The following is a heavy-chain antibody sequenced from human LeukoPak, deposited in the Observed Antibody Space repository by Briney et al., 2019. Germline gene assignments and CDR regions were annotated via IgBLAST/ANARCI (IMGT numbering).Heavy chain of an antibody. CDR1: GFTFSSYG. D-gene: IGHD7-27*01. CDR3: AKGSNWGSWFFDY. V-gene: IGHV3-33*06. J-gene: IGHJ4*02. CDR2: IWYDGSNK. Sequence: GESLKISCAASGFTFSSYGMHWVRQAPGKGLEWVAVIWYDGSNKYYADSVKGRFTISRDNSKNTLYLQMNSLRAEDTAVYYCAKGSNWGSWFFDYWGQGTLVTVSS.